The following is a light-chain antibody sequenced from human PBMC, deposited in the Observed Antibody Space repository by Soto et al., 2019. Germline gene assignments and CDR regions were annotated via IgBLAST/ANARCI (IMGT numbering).Light chain of an antibody. Sequence: DIQRTQSPSTLSASVGDRVTITCQASQTFNVWLAWYQQKAGQAPHLLIYKASILKSGVPSRFSGSGSGTEFTLTISSLQPDDFATYYCQHYNSYSEAFGQGTKVDI. V-gene: IGKV1-5*03. CDR1: QTFNVW. CDR3: QHYNSYSEA. CDR2: KAS. J-gene: IGKJ1*01.